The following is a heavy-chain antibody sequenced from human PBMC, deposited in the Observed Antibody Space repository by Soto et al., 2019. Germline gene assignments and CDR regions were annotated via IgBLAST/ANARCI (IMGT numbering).Heavy chain of an antibody. CDR2: IFHGGNT. J-gene: IGHJ3*01. D-gene: IGHD2-15*01. CDR1: GFFISSGNY. V-gene: IGHV4-38-2*01. Sequence: PSETMSITSAVCGFFISSGNYWGWIRKPPGKGLEWIGSIFHGGNTYYNPSLKSRVTISVDMSKNQFSLKLNSVTAADTAVYYCARARWYDAFDVWGQGTVVTVSS. CDR3: ARARWYDAFDV.